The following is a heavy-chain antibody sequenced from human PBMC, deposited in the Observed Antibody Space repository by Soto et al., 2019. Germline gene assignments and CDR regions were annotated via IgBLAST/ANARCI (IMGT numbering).Heavy chain of an antibody. CDR3: ARGTTTLDY. Sequence: SETLSLTCTVSGGSISSYYWSWIRQPPGKGLEWIGYIYYSGSTNYNPPLKSRVTISVDTSKNQFSLKLSSVTAADTAVYYCARGTTTLDYWGQGTLVTVS. CDR1: GGSISSYY. CDR2: IYYSGST. D-gene: IGHD4-17*01. V-gene: IGHV4-59*01. J-gene: IGHJ4*02.